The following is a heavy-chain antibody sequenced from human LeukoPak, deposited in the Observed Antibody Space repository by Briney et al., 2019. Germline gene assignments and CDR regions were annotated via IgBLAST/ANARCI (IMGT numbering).Heavy chain of an antibody. CDR1: GFTFSSYS. V-gene: IGHV3-21*01. J-gene: IGHJ4*02. CDR2: ISENNNYI. CDR3: GRGELPAAVDC. Sequence: PGGSLRLSWPPSGFTFSSYSMNWVRQAPGKGLGWVSSISENNNYIYYADSVKGRFTISRDNAKSSLYLQMNSLRVEDTAVYYCGRGELPAAVDCWGQGTLVTVSS. D-gene: IGHD2-2*01.